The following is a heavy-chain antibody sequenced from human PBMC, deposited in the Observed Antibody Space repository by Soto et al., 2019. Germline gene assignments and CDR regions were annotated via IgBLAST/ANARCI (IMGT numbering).Heavy chain of an antibody. J-gene: IGHJ4*02. CDR3: ARNYYSDSSGYYVAFDY. CDR1: GFTFSSYE. CDR2: IIGSGTTI. Sequence: PGGSLRLSCAASGFTFSSYEMNWVRQAPGKGLEWVSYIIGSGTTIYYADSVKGRFTISRDNAKNSLYLEMNSLRAEDTAVYYCARNYYSDSSGYYVAFDYWGQGTLVTVSS. V-gene: IGHV3-48*03. D-gene: IGHD3-22*01.